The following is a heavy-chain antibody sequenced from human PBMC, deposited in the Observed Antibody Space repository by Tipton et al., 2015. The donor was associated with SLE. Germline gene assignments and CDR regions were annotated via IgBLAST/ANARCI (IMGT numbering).Heavy chain of an antibody. CDR2: IYYTGTTT. CDR1: GGSVSSSSKY. CDR3: ARGQHQLGRFDP. D-gene: IGHD1-1*01. Sequence: TLSLTCTVSGGSVSSSSKYWAWIRQPPGKGLEWIGSIYYTGTTTYYNSFLKSRVTMSVDTSKNQFSLRLRSVTAADTAVYYCARGQHQLGRFDPWGQGTLVTVSS. V-gene: IGHV4-39*07. J-gene: IGHJ5*02.